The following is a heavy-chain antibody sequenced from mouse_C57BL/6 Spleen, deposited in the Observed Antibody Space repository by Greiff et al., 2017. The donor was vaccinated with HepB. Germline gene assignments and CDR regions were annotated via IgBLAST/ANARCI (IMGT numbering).Heavy chain of an antibody. CDR3: ARDDYDVGFAY. J-gene: IGHJ3*01. CDR2: IYPRDGST. D-gene: IGHD2-4*01. Sequence: LVESGPELVKPGASVKLSCKASGYTFTSYDINWVKQRPGQGLEWIGWIYPRDGSTKYNEKFKGKATLTVDTSSSTAYMELHSLTSEDSAVYFCARDDYDVGFAYWGQGTLVTVSA. V-gene: IGHV1-85*01. CDR1: GYTFTSYD.